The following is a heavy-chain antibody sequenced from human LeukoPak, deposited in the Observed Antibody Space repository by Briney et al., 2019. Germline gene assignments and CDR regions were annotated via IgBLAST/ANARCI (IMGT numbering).Heavy chain of an antibody. CDR3: ARGGYYYDSSGYYYDEEYYFDY. CDR2: INSDGSST. V-gene: IGHV3-74*01. D-gene: IGHD3-22*01. J-gene: IGHJ4*02. CDR1: GFTFSSYW. Sequence: PGGSLRLSCAASGFTFSSYWMHWVRQAPGKGLVWVSRINSDGSSTSYADSVKGRFTISRDNSKNTLYLQMNSLRAEDTAVYYCARGGYYYDSSGYYYDEEYYFDYWGQGTLVTVSS.